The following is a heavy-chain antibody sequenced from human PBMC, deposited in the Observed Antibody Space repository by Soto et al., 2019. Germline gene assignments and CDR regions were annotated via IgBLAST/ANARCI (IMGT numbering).Heavy chain of an antibody. D-gene: IGHD6-6*01. Sequence: QVQLVESGGGVVQPGRSLRLSCAASGFTFSSYGMHWVRQAPGKGLEWVAVIWYDGSNKYYADSVKGRFTISRDHSKNTLYLQMNSLRAEDTAVYYCASSSESSFDYWGQGTLVTVSS. V-gene: IGHV3-33*01. J-gene: IGHJ4*02. CDR2: IWYDGSNK. CDR3: ASSSESSFDY. CDR1: GFTFSSYG.